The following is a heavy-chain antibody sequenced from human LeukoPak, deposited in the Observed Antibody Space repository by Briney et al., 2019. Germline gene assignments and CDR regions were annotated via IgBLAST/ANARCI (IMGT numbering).Heavy chain of an antibody. D-gene: IGHD3-22*01. CDR2: IIPIFGTA. V-gene: IGHV1-69*05. Sequence: GASVKVSCKASGGTFSSYAISWVRQAPGQGLEWMGRIIPIFGTANYAQKFQGRVTITTGESTSTAYMELSSLRSEDTAVYYCAREWYYYDSSGSENYYFDYWGQATLVTVSS. J-gene: IGHJ4*02. CDR3: AREWYYYDSSGSENYYFDY. CDR1: GGTFSSYA.